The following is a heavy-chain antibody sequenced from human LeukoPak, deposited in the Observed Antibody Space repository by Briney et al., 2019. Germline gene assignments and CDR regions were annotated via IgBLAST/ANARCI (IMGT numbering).Heavy chain of an antibody. CDR3: ARGDRRRGYSYGNFGY. Sequence: SGTLSLTCTVSGGSLSSGSYYWSWIRQPPGKGLEWIGYIYYSGSTNYNPSLKSRVTISVDTSKNQFSLKLSSVTAADTAVYYCARGDRRRGYSYGNFGYWGQGTLVTVSS. CDR1: GGSLSSGSYY. CDR2: IYYSGST. D-gene: IGHD5-18*01. J-gene: IGHJ4*02. V-gene: IGHV4-61*01.